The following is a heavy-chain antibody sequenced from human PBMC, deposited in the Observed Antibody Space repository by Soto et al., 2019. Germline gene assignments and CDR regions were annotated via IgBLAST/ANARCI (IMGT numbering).Heavy chain of an antibody. CDR3: ARSIAVAGRPDAFDI. D-gene: IGHD6-19*01. CDR2: IGTAGDT. CDR1: GFTFSSYD. Sequence: GGSLRLSCAASGFTFSSYDMHWVRQATGKGLEWVSAIGTAGDTYYPGSVKGRFTISRENAKNSLYLQMNSLRAGDTAVYYCARSIAVAGRPDAFDIWGQGTMVTVSS. V-gene: IGHV3-13*01. J-gene: IGHJ3*02.